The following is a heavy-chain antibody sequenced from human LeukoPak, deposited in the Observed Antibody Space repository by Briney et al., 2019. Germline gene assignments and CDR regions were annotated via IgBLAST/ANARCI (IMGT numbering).Heavy chain of an antibody. CDR1: EYTFTGYY. D-gene: IGHD3-10*01. CDR2: INPNSGGT. Sequence: GASVKVSCKASEYTFTGYYIHWVRQAPGQGLEWMGWINPNSGGTNYAQKFQGRVTTTRDTSISTAYMELSRLRSDDTAAYYCARDKGGITMVRGFFPYFDYWGQGTLVTVSS. V-gene: IGHV1-2*02. CDR3: ARDKGGITMVRGFFPYFDY. J-gene: IGHJ4*02.